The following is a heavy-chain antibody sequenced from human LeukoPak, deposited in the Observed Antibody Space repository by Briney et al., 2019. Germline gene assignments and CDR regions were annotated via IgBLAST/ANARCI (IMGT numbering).Heavy chain of an antibody. J-gene: IGHJ3*02. CDR3: ARGSTIFGVVADAFDI. CDR2: INPSGGST. D-gene: IGHD3-3*01. Sequence: ASVKVSCKASGYTFTSYYMHWVRQAPGQGLEWMGIINPSGGSTGYAQKFQGRVTMTRDTSTSTVYMELSSLRSEDTAVYYCARGSTIFGVVADAFDIWGQGTMVTVSS. CDR1: GYTFTSYY. V-gene: IGHV1-46*01.